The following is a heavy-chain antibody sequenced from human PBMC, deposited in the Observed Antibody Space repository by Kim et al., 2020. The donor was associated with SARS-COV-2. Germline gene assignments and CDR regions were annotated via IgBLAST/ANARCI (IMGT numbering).Heavy chain of an antibody. Sequence: GGSLRLSCAASGFTFSSYGMHWVRQAPGKGLEWVAVIWYDGSNKYYADSVKGRFTISRDNSKNTLYLQMNSLRADDTAVYYCARGGDGYNSWFDPWGQGTLVTVSS. CDR2: IWYDGSNK. V-gene: IGHV3-33*01. J-gene: IGHJ5*02. D-gene: IGHD5-12*01. CDR3: ARGGDGYNSWFDP. CDR1: GFTFSSYG.